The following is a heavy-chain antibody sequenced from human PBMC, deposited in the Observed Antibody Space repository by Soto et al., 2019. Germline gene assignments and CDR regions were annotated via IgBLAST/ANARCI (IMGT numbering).Heavy chain of an antibody. J-gene: IGHJ4*01. CDR3: ARDEGFSGYEGY. V-gene: IGHV3-33*01. CDR2: IWYDGSNK. CDR1: GFTFSSYG. Sequence: QVQLVESGGGVVQPGRSLRLSCAAAGFTFSSYGMHWVRQAPGKGLEWVAVIWYDGSNKYYADSVKGRFTISRDNSKNTLYLPMNSLRAEDTAVYYCARDEGFSGYEGYWGHGTLVTVSS. D-gene: IGHD5-12*01.